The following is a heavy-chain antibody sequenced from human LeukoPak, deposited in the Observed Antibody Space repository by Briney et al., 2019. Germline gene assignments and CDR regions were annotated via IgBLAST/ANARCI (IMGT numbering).Heavy chain of an antibody. D-gene: IGHD5-18*01. CDR1: GFTFSSYE. CDR2: SSSSGRTT. CDR3: ARDGPGYSFDH. Sequence: PGGSLRLSCAASGFTFSSYEMHWVRQAPGKGLEWVSCSSSSGRTTDYADSVKGRFTVSRDNARNSLYLQMNSLRGEDTAVYYCARDGPGYSFDHWGQGTLVTVSS. J-gene: IGHJ4*02. V-gene: IGHV3-48*03.